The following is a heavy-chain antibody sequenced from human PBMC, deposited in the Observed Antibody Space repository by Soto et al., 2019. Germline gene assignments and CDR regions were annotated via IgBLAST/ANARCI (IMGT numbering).Heavy chain of an antibody. V-gene: IGHV3-23*01. CDR3: AKSASGYSSGGFDY. D-gene: IGHD6-19*01. Sequence: EVQLLESGGGLEQPGGSLRLSCAASGFTLSSYAMTWVRQAPGKGLEWVSATSSGGGSTYYADSVKGRFTISRDNSKNTLYLQMNSLRAEDTAVYYCAKSASGYSSGGFDYWGQGTLVTVSS. J-gene: IGHJ4*02. CDR1: GFTLSSYA. CDR2: TSSGGGST.